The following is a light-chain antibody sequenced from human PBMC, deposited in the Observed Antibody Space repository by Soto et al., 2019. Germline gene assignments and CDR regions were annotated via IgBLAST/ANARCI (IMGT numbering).Light chain of an antibody. CDR2: TAS. CDR3: LQDYNYPYT. J-gene: IGKJ2*01. Sequence: EIVLTQSPGTLSLSPGERATLSCRASESIASNYLAWYQQKPGQAPRLLIYTASNRATGIPDKISGSGSGTDFTLTISSLQPEDFATYYCLQDYNYPYTFGQGTKLEIK. CDR1: ESIASNY. V-gene: IGKV3-20*01.